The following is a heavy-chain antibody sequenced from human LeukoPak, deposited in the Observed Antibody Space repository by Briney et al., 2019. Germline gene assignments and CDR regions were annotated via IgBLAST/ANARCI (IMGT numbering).Heavy chain of an antibody. J-gene: IGHJ3*02. CDR1: GFTFSSYS. CDR2: ISSSGSYI. CDR3: AKVMIRGTQGQTGPFDI. V-gene: IGHV3-21*04. Sequence: GGSLRLSCAASGFTFSSYSMNWVRQAPGKGLEWVSSISSSGSYIYYADSVKGRFTISRDNSKNTLYLQMESLRAEDTALYYCAKVMIRGTQGQTGPFDIWGQGTMVTLSS. D-gene: IGHD3-10*01.